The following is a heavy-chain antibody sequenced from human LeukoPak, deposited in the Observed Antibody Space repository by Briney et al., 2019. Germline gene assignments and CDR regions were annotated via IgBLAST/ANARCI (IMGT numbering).Heavy chain of an antibody. CDR2: LNPHSGGT. V-gene: IGHV1-2*02. CDR3: ASGHRIITDSDV. Sequence: ASVKVSFEGSVYTLSDYYIYWGRQAPGHGLEWLGWLNPHSGGTNYAQKFQGRVTLTRDPSISTTYMELSTLTSDDTAIYYCASGHRIITDSDVWGQGTTVIVSS. D-gene: IGHD1-14*01. J-gene: IGHJ6*02. CDR1: VYTLSDYY.